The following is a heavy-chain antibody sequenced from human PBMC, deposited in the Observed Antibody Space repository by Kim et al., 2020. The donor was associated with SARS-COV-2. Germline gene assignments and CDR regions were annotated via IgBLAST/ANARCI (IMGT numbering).Heavy chain of an antibody. CDR1: GFTFSTYW. J-gene: IGHJ4*02. CDR2: IRGDASEK. CDR3: ATLKYF. V-gene: IGHV3-7*01. Sequence: GCSLSLSFFASGFTFSTYWMDLVRPTPGKGLEWVANIRGDASEKNYVDSVKGRFTISRDNVKNSVYLQMNSLRAEDTAVYYCATLKYFWGQGILVTVSS.